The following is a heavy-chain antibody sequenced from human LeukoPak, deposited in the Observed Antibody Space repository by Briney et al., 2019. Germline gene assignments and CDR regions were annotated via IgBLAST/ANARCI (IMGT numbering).Heavy chain of an antibody. CDR3: ARGEWNYGSGSYVWNYYYYGMDV. J-gene: IGHJ6*02. Sequence: ASVKVSCRASGYTFTSYGISWVRQAPGQGLERMGWISAYNGNTNYAQKLQGRVTMTTDTSTSTAYMELRSLRSDDTAVYYCARGEWNYGSGSYVWNYYYYGMDVWGQGTTVTVSS. CDR2: ISAYNGNT. D-gene: IGHD3-10*01. V-gene: IGHV1-18*01. CDR1: GYTFTSYG.